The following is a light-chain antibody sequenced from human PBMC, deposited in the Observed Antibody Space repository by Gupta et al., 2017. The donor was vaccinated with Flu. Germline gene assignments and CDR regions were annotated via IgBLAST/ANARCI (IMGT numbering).Light chain of an antibody. CDR3: QQRSNCPYN. CDR1: QSVSSY. J-gene: IGKJ2*01. CDR2: DAS. Sequence: EIVLTQSPATLSLSPGERATLSCRATQSVSSYLAWYQQKPGQAPRLLIYDASNRATGIPARFSGSGSGTDFTLTISSLEPEDFAVYYCQQRSNCPYNFGQGTKLEIK. V-gene: IGKV3-11*01.